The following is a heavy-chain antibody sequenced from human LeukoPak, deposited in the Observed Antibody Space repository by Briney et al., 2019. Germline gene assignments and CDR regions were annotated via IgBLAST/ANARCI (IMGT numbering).Heavy chain of an antibody. D-gene: IGHD1-26*01. CDR1: GFTFSSYS. Sequence: PGGSLRLSCAASGFTFSSYSMNWVRQAPGKGLEWVSSISSSSSYIYYADSVKGRFTISRDNAKNSLYLQMNSLRAEDTAVYYCAKSKGALERVGGSTDYWGQGTLVTVSS. CDR2: ISSSSSYI. V-gene: IGHV3-21*01. J-gene: IGHJ4*02. CDR3: AKSKGALERVGGSTDY.